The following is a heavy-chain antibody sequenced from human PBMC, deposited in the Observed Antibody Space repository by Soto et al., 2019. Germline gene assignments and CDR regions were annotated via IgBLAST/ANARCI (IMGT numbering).Heavy chain of an antibody. CDR1: GGSISSYY. CDR3: AREDFYYSDSRRARCFDY. D-gene: IGHD3-22*01. V-gene: IGHV4-59*01. J-gene: IGHJ4*02. Sequence: PSETLALTCTVSGGSISSYYWSWIRQPPGKGLEWIGYIYYSGSTNYNPSLKSRVTISVDTSKNQFSLKLSSVTAADTAVYYCAREDFYYSDSRRARCFDYCRPGPLV. CDR2: IYYSGST.